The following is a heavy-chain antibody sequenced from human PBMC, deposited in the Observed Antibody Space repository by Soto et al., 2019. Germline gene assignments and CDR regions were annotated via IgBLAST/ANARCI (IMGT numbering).Heavy chain of an antibody. V-gene: IGHV4-39*01. CDR1: GGSISSSSYY. D-gene: IGHD2-15*01. Sequence: PSETLSLTCTVSGGSISSSSYYWGWIRQPPGKGLEWIGSIYYSGSTYYNPSLKSRVTISVDTSKNQFSLKLSSVTAADTAVYYCARHPLLMSCPDYWGQGTLVTVSS. CDR3: ARHPLLMSCPDY. CDR2: IYYSGST. J-gene: IGHJ4*02.